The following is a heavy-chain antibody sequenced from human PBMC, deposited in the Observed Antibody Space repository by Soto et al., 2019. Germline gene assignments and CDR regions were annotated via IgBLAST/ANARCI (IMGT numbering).Heavy chain of an antibody. CDR2: ISGSGIST. D-gene: IGHD2-2*01. J-gene: IGHJ5*02. CDR1: GFIFISYA. CDR3: AKETISTSCCNWFDP. V-gene: IGHV3-23*01. Sequence: ELQLLESGGGLVQPGGSLRLSCAASGFIFISYAMSWVRQAPGKGLEWVSAISGSGISTYYADSVKGRFTISRDNSKNTLYLQMNSLIAEDTAVYYCAKETISTSCCNWFDPWGQGTLVTVSS.